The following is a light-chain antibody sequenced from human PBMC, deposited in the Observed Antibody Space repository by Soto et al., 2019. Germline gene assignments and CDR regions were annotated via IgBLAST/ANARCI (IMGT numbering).Light chain of an antibody. V-gene: IGKV1-12*01. Sequence: DLQLAQTPPPLAGSVGGRGAHTCRASQGISYWLDWYQQTPGKXHKXXIYAASSLQSGVPLRFSGSGSGTAGTLTISSLQPEDFATYYCQQANSFPLTFSGGTKVDIK. J-gene: IGKJ4*01. CDR2: AAS. CDR3: QQANSFPLT. CDR1: QGISYW.